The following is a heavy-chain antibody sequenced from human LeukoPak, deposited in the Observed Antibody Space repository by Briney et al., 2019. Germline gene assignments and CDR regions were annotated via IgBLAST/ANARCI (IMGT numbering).Heavy chain of an antibody. Sequence: SETLSLTCTVSGGSISSYYWSWIRQPPGKGLEWIGYIYYSGSTNYNPSLKSRVTISVDTSKNQFSLKLSSVTAADTAVYYCARAGIMITFGDPGWFDPWGQGTLVTVSS. J-gene: IGHJ5*02. CDR1: GGSISSYY. D-gene: IGHD3-16*01. V-gene: IGHV4-59*01. CDR2: IYYSGST. CDR3: ARAGIMITFGDPGWFDP.